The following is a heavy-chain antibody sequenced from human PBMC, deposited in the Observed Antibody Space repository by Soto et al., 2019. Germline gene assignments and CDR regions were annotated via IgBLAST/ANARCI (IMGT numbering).Heavy chain of an antibody. Sequence: EVQLVESGGGLAQPGGSLRLSCSASGFTFSMFSMHWVRQAPGKGLEYVSGISSNGDSTYYADSVKGRFTISRDNSKNTLYLQMSSLRAVDTAVYYCVHPRSTVQIPPTWGQGTLVTVSS. CDR2: ISSNGDST. CDR1: GFTFSMFS. V-gene: IGHV3-64D*06. J-gene: IGHJ5*02. D-gene: IGHD4-17*01. CDR3: VHPRSTVQIPPT.